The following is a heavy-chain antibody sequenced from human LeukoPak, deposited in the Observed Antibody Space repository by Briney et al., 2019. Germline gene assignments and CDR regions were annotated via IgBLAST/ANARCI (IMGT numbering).Heavy chain of an antibody. V-gene: IGHV1-2*02. D-gene: IGHD1-20*01. Sequence: GASVKVSCKSSGYTFTGYYMHWVRRAPGQGLEWMGWINPNSGGTYYPQKFQGRVTMTRDTSISTAYMEMSRLRSDDTAVYYCASGLITASPHFSHYQYYMDVWGKGPTVTVSS. CDR3: ASGLITASPHFSHYQYYMDV. CDR1: GYTFTGYY. CDR2: INPNSGGT. J-gene: IGHJ6*03.